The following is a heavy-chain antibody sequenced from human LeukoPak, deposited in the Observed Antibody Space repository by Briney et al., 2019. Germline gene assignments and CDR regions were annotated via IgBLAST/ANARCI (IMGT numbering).Heavy chain of an antibody. CDR3: AKEGSSSWYFLSMGATWPALAY. J-gene: IGHJ4*02. CDR2: ISYDGSNK. V-gene: IGHV3-30*18. Sequence: GGSLRLSCAASGFSFSSYGMHWVRQAPGKGLEWVAVISYDGSNKYYADSVKGRFTISRDNSKNTLYLQMNSLRAEDTAVYYCAKEGSSSWYFLSMGATWPALAYWGQGTLVTVSS. CDR1: GFSFSSYG. D-gene: IGHD6-13*01.